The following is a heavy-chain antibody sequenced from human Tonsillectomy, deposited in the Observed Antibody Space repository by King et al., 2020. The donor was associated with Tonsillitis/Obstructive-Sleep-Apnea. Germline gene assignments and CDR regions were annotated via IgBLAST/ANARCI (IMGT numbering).Heavy chain of an antibody. CDR2: INHSGST. Sequence: VQLPQWGAGLLKPSETLSLTCAVYGGSFSGYYWSWIRQPPGKGLEWIGEINHSGSTNYNPSLKSRVTISVDTSKNKFSLKLSSVTAADTAVYYCASGGGIVVGPAAIHNWFDPWGQGTLVTVSS. CDR1: GGSFSGYY. CDR3: ASGGGIVVGPAAIHNWFDP. V-gene: IGHV4-34*01. J-gene: IGHJ5*02. D-gene: IGHD2-2*01.